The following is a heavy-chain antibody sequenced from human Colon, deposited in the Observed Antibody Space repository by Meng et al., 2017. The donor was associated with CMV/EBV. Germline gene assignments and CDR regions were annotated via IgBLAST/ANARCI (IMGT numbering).Heavy chain of an antibody. CDR1: GGSFTTNSYF. CDR3: ARGVLNFFDY. Sequence: RHLEESGPGLLKPSETLSLTFSVSGGSFTTNSYFWAWIRQPPGKGLEYIGSIYNSGSTYYNASLKSRVTMSVDTSKNQFSLKLSSVTAADTAKYYCARGVLNFFDYWGQGTLVTVSS. V-gene: IGHV4-39*07. D-gene: IGHD3-10*01. CDR2: IYNSGST. J-gene: IGHJ4*02.